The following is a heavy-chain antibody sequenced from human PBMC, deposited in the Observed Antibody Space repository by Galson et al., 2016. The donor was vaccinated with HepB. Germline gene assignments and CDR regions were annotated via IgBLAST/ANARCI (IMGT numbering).Heavy chain of an antibody. Sequence: SLRLSCAASGFTFSDYAMNWVRQAPGKGLEWVSAINSNNNYISYGDSVKGRFTISRDNSKNALYLQMSSLRAEDTALYFCARENILIRDTFDMWGQGTMVTVTS. CDR3: ARENILIRDTFDM. V-gene: IGHV3-21*01. J-gene: IGHJ3*02. CDR2: INSNNNYI. CDR1: GFTFSDYA. D-gene: IGHD3-9*01.